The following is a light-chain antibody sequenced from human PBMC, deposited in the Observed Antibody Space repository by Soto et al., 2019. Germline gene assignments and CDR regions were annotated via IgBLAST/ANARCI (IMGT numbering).Light chain of an antibody. CDR3: QQYDNPPT. CDR2: AAS. Sequence: IQLTQSPSSLSASVGDRVTITCRASQCISSYLAWYQQKPGKAPKLLIYAASTLDTGVPSRFSGSGSGTDFTFTISGLQPEDIATYYCQQYDNPPTFGGGTKVDIK. J-gene: IGKJ4*01. V-gene: IGKV1-33*01. CDR1: QCISSY.